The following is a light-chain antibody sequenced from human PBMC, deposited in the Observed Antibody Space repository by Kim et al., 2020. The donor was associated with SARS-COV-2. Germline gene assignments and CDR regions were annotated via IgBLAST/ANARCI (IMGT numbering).Light chain of an antibody. CDR1: KLGDKY. J-gene: IGLJ2*01. CDR3: QAWDSSTAVV. Sequence: VSPGQTASITFSGDKLGDKYACWYQQKPGQSPVLVIYQDSKWPSGIPERFSGSNSGNTATLTISGTQAMDEADYYCQAWDSSTAVVFGGGTQLTVL. V-gene: IGLV3-1*01. CDR2: QDS.